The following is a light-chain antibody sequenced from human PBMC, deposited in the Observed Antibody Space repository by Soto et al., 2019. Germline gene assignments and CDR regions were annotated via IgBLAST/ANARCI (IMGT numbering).Light chain of an antibody. CDR1: SSDTAGYNY. V-gene: IGLV2-14*01. CDR2: EVS. Sequence: QSLLTQPASVSGSPGQSITISCTGTSSDTAGYNYVSWYQQHPGKAPKLMIYEVSNRPSGVSNRFPGSQSGNTASLTISGLQAEDEANYYCSSYTTSNTPFYVVGNGTKVTV. J-gene: IGLJ1*01. CDR3: SSYTTSNTPFYV.